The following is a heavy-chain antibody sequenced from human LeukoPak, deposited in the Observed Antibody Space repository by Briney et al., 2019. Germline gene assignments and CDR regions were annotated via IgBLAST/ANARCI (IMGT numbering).Heavy chain of an antibody. J-gene: IGHJ4*02. CDR3: ARRTSRIAAAGIDY. CDR1: GGSVTNYY. CDR2: AYHSGRT. Sequence: SETLSLTCTVSGGSVTNYYWSWIRQPPGKGLEWIGYAYHSGRTNYNPSLESRVTISVDTSKNQFSLKLSSVTAADTAVYYCARRTSRIAAAGIDYWGQGTLVTVSS. D-gene: IGHD6-13*01. V-gene: IGHV4-59*08.